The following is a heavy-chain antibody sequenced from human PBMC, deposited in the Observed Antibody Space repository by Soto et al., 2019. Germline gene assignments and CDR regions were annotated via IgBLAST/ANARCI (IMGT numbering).Heavy chain of an antibody. D-gene: IGHD6-13*01. Sequence: QAQVVQSGAEVRKPGSSVKLSCKASEGTFNSYAIAWVRQAPGQGLEWMGGIIPYYNTLNYAQKFQDRVTITADDSTNTVYMELSSLISDDTAVYFCASGASRWYPYFFDSWAQETLVTVSS. CDR2: IIPYYNTL. CDR3: ASGASRWYPYFFDS. J-gene: IGHJ4*02. CDR1: EGTFNSYA. V-gene: IGHV1-69*01.